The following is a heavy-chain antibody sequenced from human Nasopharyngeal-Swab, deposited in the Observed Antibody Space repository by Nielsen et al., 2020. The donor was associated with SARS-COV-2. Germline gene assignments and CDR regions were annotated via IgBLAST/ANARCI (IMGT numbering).Heavy chain of an antibody. CDR3: ARARRNFVVVSAFDY. Sequence: MRQPPGKGLEWIGYIYYSGSTYYNPSLKSRVTISVDTSKNQFSLKLSSVTAADTAVYYCARARRNFVVVSAFDYWGQGTLVTVSS. J-gene: IGHJ4*02. CDR2: IYYSGST. V-gene: IGHV4-31*02. D-gene: IGHD2-21*02.